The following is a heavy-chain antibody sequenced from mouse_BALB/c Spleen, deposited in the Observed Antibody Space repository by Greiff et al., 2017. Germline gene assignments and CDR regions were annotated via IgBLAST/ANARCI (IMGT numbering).Heavy chain of an antibody. CDR2: IYPGSGNT. CDR1: GYTFTDYY. J-gene: IGHJ4*01. Sequence: VQLQQSGAELARPGASVKLSCKASGYTFTDYYINWVKQRNGQGLEWIGEIYPGSGNTYYNEKFKGKATLTADKSSSTAYMQLSSLTSEDSAVYFCARGGGNYPYYYAMDYWGQGTSVTVSS. V-gene: IGHV1-77*01. D-gene: IGHD2-1*01. CDR3: ARGGGNYPYYYAMDY.